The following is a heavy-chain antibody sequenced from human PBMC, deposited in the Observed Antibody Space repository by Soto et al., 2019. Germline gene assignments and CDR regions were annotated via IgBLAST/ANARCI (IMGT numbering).Heavy chain of an antibody. J-gene: IGHJ4*02. D-gene: IGHD6-6*01. Sequence: QVLLQESGPGLVRPSGTLSLTCAVSGGSVSSAHCWSWVRQPPGKGLEWIGEICRSGSTSYNPSLQSRVTIAVDKSKDQFALKLSSMPAVDTAFSYCASGIPAASQGSYYFDYWGQGTLVTVSS. CDR3: ASGIPAASQGSYYFDY. CDR2: ICRSGST. CDR1: GGSVSSAHC. V-gene: IGHV4-4*02.